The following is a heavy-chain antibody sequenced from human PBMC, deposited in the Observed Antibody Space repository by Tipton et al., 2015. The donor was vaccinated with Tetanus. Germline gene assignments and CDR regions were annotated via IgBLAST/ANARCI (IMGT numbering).Heavy chain of an antibody. D-gene: IGHD6-19*01. CDR2: IHLSGST. CDR1: GGSISSSNW. Sequence: TLSLTCAVSGGSISSSNWWSWVRQSPGKGLEWIGEIHLSGSTSYNPSLKSRVSMFVDKSKNQFSLKLNSVTAADSAIYYCARGPKHWLTAGQVYWGQGTLATVSS. CDR3: ARGPKHWLTAGQVY. V-gene: IGHV4-4*02. J-gene: IGHJ4*02.